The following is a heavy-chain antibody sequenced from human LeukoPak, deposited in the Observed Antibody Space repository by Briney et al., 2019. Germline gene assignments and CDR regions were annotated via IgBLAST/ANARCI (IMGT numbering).Heavy chain of an antibody. CDR2: INPSGSSA. CDR1: VYSFTSYY. V-gene: IGHV1-46*01. Sequence: ASVKVSCKACVYSFTSYYMHWVRQVPGQGLEWMGVINPSGSSAAYAQKFQGRLTMTRDMFTSTDYMELTSLTSDDTAVYYCARDNSVGETAWWFDPWGQGTLVTVSS. CDR3: ARDNSVGETAWWFDP. J-gene: IGHJ5*02. D-gene: IGHD1-26*01.